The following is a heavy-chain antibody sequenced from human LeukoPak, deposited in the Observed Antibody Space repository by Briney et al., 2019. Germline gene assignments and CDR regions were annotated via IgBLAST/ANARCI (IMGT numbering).Heavy chain of an antibody. Sequence: ASVKVSCKASGYTFTGYYMHWVRQAPGQGLEWMGRINPNSGGTNYAQKFQGRVTMTRDTSISTAYMELSRLRSEDTAVYYCASDRYCSSTSCYAHNWFDPWGQGTLVTVSS. CDR2: INPNSGGT. CDR3: ASDRYCSSTSCYAHNWFDP. D-gene: IGHD2-2*01. V-gene: IGHV1-2*06. CDR1: GYTFTGYY. J-gene: IGHJ5*02.